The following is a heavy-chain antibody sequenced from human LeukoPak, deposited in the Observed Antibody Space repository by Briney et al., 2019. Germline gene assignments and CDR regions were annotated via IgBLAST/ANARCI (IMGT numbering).Heavy chain of an antibody. CDR3: ARRKVVLAYHYGMDV. J-gene: IGHJ6*02. CDR2: IYTGGTT. Sequence: GVSLRLSCAASGFSVSSQYMSWVRQAPGKGLEWVSVIYTGGTTHYADSVKGRFTISRDNAKNTLYLQMKSLRVEDTAVYYCARRKVVLAYHYGMDVWGQGTTVTVSS. V-gene: IGHV3-66*01. CDR1: GFSVSSQY. D-gene: IGHD2-2*01.